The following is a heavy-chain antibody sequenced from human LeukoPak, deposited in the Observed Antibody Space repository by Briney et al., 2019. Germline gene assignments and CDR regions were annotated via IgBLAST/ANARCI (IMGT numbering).Heavy chain of an antibody. V-gene: IGHV3-30*02. D-gene: IGHD3-22*01. CDR3: AKGAVTYYCDSSGYYPFDY. CDR2: IRYDGSNK. Sequence: GGSLRLSCAASGFTFSSYGMHWVRQAPGKGLEWVAFIRYDGSNKYYADSVKGRFTISRDNSKNTLYLQMNSLRAEDTAVYYCAKGAVTYYCDSSGYYPFDYWGQGTLVTVSS. CDR1: GFTFSSYG. J-gene: IGHJ4*02.